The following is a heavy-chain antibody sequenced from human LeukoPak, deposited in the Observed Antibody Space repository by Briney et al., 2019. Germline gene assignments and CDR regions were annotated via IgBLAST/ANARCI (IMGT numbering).Heavy chain of an antibody. CDR3: AVVVVPAGSGYWDY. D-gene: IGHD2-2*01. V-gene: IGHV3-72*01. J-gene: IGHJ4*02. CDR1: GFIFSDHY. Sequence: GGSLRLSCAASGFIFSDHYMDWVRQAPGKGLEWVGRTRNKANSYITEYAASVKGRFTISRDDSKNSLYLQMNSLRAEDTAVYYCAVVVVPAGSGYWDYWGQGTLVTVSS. CDR2: TRNKANSYIT.